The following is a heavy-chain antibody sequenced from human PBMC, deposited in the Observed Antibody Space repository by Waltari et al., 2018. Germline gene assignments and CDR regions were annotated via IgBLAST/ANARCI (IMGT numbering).Heavy chain of an antibody. V-gene: IGHV3-48*04. CDR3: ARELDGGYNYEDY. J-gene: IGHJ4*02. CDR1: GFTFSTCY. Sequence: EVQLVESGGGLVQPGGSLRLSCAASGFTFSTCYMNWVRQAPGKGLEWVSFISSSSRTIYYADSVKGRFTISRDNAKNSLYLQMNSLRAEDTAVYYCARELDGGYNYEDYWGQGTLVTVSS. CDR2: ISSSSRTI. D-gene: IGHD5-12*01.